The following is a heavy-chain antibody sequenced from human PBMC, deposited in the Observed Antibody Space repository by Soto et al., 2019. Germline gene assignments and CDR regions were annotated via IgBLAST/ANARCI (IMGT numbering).Heavy chain of an antibody. V-gene: IGHV4-39*01. D-gene: IGHD1-26*01. J-gene: IGHJ6*02. CDR1: GGSISSSSYY. CDR2: IYYSGST. CDR3: ARGWEPPYYYYGMDV. Sequence: SETLSLTCTVPGGSISSSSYYWGWIRQPPGKGLEWIGSIYYSGSTYYKTSLKSRVTISVDTSKNQLSLKLSYVTAADTAVYYCARGWEPPYYYYGMDVWGQGTTVTVSS.